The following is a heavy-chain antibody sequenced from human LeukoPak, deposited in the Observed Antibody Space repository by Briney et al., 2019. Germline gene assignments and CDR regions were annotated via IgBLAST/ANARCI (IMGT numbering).Heavy chain of an antibody. J-gene: IGHJ3*02. Sequence: PGGSLRLSCAASGFTVSSNYMSWVRQAPGKGLEWVSAISGSGGSTYYADSVKGRFTISRDNSKNTLYLQMNSLRAEDTAVYYCAKERVWFGGIVDAFDIWGQGTMVTVSS. D-gene: IGHD3-10*01. CDR3: AKERVWFGGIVDAFDI. V-gene: IGHV3-23*01. CDR1: GFTVSSNY. CDR2: ISGSGGST.